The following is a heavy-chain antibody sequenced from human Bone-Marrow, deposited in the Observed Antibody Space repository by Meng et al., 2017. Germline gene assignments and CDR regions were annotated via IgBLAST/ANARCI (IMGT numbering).Heavy chain of an antibody. CDR1: GFTFSSDA. J-gene: IGHJ4*02. V-gene: IGHV3-30*01. CDR2: ISYEGSHK. D-gene: IGHD6-13*01. Sequence: GRSLRLSCAASGFTFSSDAMHWVRQAPGKGLEWVAVISYEGSHKYYADSVKGRFTITRDNSKNTLYLQMHGMATEDTAVYYCTSRAAAIPLDYWGQGTLVTVSS. CDR3: TSRAAAIPLDY.